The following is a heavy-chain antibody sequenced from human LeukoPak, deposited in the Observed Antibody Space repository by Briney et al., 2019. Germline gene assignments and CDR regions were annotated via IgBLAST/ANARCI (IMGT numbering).Heavy chain of an antibody. CDR3: ARRSSYAVAGIDY. V-gene: IGHV5-51*01. J-gene: IGHJ4*02. CDR2: IYPGDSET. D-gene: IGHD6-19*01. CDR1: GYSFTTYW. Sequence: GESLKISCKGSGYSFTTYWIGWVRQMPGKGLEWMGVIYPGDSETRYSPSFQGQVTISVDKSISTADLQWSSLKASDTAMYYCARRSSYAVAGIDYWGQGTLVTVSS.